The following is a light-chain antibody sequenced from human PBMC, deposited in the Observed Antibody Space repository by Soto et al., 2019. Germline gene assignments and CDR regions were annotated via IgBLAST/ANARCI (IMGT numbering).Light chain of an antibody. CDR3: GAWDDRLNGYV. J-gene: IGLJ1*01. Sequence: QSVLTQPPSASGTPGQRVTISCSGISSNIGSNSVNWFQQLPGSAPKLLIYSHNQRPSGVPDRFSGSKSGTSASLAISGLQSEDEAAYYCGAWDDRLNGYVFGTGTKLTVL. CDR1: SSNIGSNS. CDR2: SHN. V-gene: IGLV1-44*01.